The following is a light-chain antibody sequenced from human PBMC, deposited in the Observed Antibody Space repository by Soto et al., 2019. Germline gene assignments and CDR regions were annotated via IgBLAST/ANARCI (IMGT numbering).Light chain of an antibody. CDR1: QSISSY. CDR3: QQSYSIPLT. V-gene: IGKV1-39*01. Sequence: DIQMTQSPSSLSASVGDRVTITCRASQSISSYLNWYQQKPGKAPNLLIYAASSLESGAPSRFSGSGSGTTFTLTISSLQPEDFATYYCQQSYSIPLTFGGGTKVEIK. CDR2: AAS. J-gene: IGKJ4*01.